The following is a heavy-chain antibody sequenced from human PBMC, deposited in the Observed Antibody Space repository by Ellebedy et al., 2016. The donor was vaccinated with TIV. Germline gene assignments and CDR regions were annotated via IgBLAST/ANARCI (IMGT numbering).Heavy chain of an antibody. J-gene: IGHJ6*02. CDR1: GYTFTSYY. V-gene: IGHV1-46*04. CDR2: INPSGGST. CDR3: ARERRGYSNYSYYYYGMDV. D-gene: IGHD4-11*01. Sequence: AASVKVSCKASGYTFTSYYMHWVRQAPGQGLEWMGIINPSGGSTSYAQKLQGRVTMTRDTSTSTVYMKLSSLRSEDTAVYYCARERRGYSNYSYYYYGMDVWGQGTTVTVSS.